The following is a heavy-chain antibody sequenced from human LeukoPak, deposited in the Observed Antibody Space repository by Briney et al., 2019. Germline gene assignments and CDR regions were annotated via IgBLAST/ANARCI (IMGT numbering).Heavy chain of an antibody. V-gene: IGHV3-66*01. CDR1: GFTFSSYA. Sequence: GGSLRLSCAASGFTFSSYAMSWVRQAPGKGLEWVSVIYSGGSTYYADSVKGRFTISRDNSKNTLYLQMNSLRAEDTAVYYCARGAHGTIFGVADLDYWGQGTLVTVSS. CDR2: IYSGGST. D-gene: IGHD3-3*01. J-gene: IGHJ4*02. CDR3: ARGAHGTIFGVADLDY.